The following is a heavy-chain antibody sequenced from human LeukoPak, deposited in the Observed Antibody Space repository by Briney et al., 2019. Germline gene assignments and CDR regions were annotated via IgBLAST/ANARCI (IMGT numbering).Heavy chain of an antibody. J-gene: IGHJ5*02. CDR2: ISGSGGST. V-gene: IGHV3-23*01. CDR3: AKDLAAVAGTWEDNWFDP. Sequence: PGGSLRLSCAASGFTFSSYVMSWVRQAPGKGLEWVSGISGSGGSTYYADSVKGRFTISRDNSKNTLYLQMNSLRAEDTAVYYCAKDLAAVAGTWEDNWFDPWGQGTLVTVSS. D-gene: IGHD6-19*01. CDR1: GFTFSSYV.